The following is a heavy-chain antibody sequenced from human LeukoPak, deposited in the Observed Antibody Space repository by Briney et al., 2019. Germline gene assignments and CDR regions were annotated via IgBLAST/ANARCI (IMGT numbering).Heavy chain of an antibody. CDR3: ARAMVRGVIGPFDP. CDR1: GFMFSIYD. V-gene: IGHV3-13*01. Sequence: PGGSLRLSCAASGFMFSIYDMHWVRQATGEGLEWVSAIGTTGDTYYPGSVKGRFTISRDNAKNSLYLQMNSLRVEDTAVYYCARAMVRGVIGPFDPWGQGTLVTVSS. D-gene: IGHD3-10*01. CDR2: IGTTGDT. J-gene: IGHJ5*02.